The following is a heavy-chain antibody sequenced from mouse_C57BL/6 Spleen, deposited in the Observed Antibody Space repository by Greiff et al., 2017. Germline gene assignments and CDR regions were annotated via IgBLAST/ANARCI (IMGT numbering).Heavy chain of an antibody. D-gene: IGHD2-4*01. Sequence: QVQLQQPGAELVKPGASVKLSCKASGYTFTSYWMQWVKQRPGQGLEWIGEIDPSDSYTNYNQKFKGKATLTVDTSSRTAYMQLSSLTSEDSAVYYCARGRYIYYESALGRGYFDYWGQGTTLTVSS. V-gene: IGHV1-50*01. CDR3: ARGRYIYYESALGRGYFDY. J-gene: IGHJ2*01. CDR2: IDPSDSYT. CDR1: GYTFTSYW.